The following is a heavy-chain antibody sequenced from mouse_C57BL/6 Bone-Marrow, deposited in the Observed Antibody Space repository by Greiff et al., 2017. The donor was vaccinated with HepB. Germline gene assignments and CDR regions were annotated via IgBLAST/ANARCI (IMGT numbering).Heavy chain of an antibody. CDR2: ISSGSSTI. J-gene: IGHJ4*01. V-gene: IGHV5-17*01. CDR3: ARTPLGYAMDY. Sequence: EVNVVESGGGLVKPGGSLKLSCAASGFTFSDYGMHWVRQAPEKGLEWVAYISSGSSTIYYADTVKGRFTISRDNAKNTLFLQMTSLRSEDTAMYYCARTPLGYAMDYWGQGTSVTVSS. CDR1: GFTFSDYG.